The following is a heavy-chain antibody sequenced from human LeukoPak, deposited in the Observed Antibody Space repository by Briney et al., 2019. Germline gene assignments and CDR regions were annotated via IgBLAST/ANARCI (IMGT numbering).Heavy chain of an antibody. V-gene: IGHV3-74*01. CDR2: ISSDGSNT. J-gene: IGHJ4*02. Sequence: PGGSLRLSCAVSGFTFSSGYMHWVRQPPGKGPVWVSRISSDGSNTIYADSVKGRFTISRDDARNTLCLQMNSLRDADTAVYYCAGNTGGGVYWGQGTLVTVSS. D-gene: IGHD1-14*01. CDR1: GFTFSSGY. CDR3: AGNTGGGVY.